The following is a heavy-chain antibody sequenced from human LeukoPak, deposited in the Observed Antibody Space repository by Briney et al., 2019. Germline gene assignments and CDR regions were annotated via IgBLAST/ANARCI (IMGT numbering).Heavy chain of an antibody. D-gene: IGHD3-3*01. Sequence: PGGSLRLSCAASGFTFSSSTMNWVRRAPGKGLEWVSAIGGSGGSTYYADSVKGRFTISRDNSKNTLYLQMNSLRAEDTALYYCARDPGVVAFHYFDYWGQGTLVTVSS. CDR2: IGGSGGST. V-gene: IGHV3-23*01. CDR3: ARDPGVVAFHYFDY. CDR1: GFTFSSST. J-gene: IGHJ4*02.